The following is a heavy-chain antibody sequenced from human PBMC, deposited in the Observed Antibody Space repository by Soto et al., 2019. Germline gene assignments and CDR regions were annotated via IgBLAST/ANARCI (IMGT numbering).Heavy chain of an antibody. CDR1: GFTFSSYA. CDR2: ISGSGENA. J-gene: IGHJ4*02. Sequence: EVQLLESGGGLVQPGGSLRLSCAASGFTFSSYAMSWVRQAPGKGLQWVSAISGSGENAYYADSVKGRFTISRDNSENTLYLQMNSLRAEDTAVYYCAKVYLVGPTATVGFDYWGQGTLVSVSS. D-gene: IGHD1-26*01. V-gene: IGHV3-23*01. CDR3: AKVYLVGPTATVGFDY.